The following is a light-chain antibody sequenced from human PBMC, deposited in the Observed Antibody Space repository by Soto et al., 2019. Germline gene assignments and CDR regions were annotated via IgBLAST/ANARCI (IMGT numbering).Light chain of an antibody. J-gene: IGKJ4*01. V-gene: IGKV3-20*01. CDR3: QQYGSSPLT. CDR1: QSVSCSY. Sequence: EIVLTQSPGTLSLSPGERATLSCRASQSVSCSYLARYQQKPGQAPRLLIYGASSRATGIPDRFSGSGSGTDFTLTISRLEPEDFPVYYCQQYGSSPLTFGGGTKVEIK. CDR2: GAS.